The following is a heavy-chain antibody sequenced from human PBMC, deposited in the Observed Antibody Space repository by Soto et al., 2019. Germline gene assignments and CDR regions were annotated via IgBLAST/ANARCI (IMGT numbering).Heavy chain of an antibody. CDR3: ARHGCSGGSCYYYYYMDV. Sequence: ETLSLTCTVSGGSISSSSYYWGWIRQPPGKGLEWIGSIYYSGSTYYNPSLKSRVTISVDTSKNQFSLKLSSVTAADTAVYYCARHGCSGGSCYYYYYMDVWGKGTTVIVSS. CDR1: GGSISSSSYY. D-gene: IGHD2-15*01. J-gene: IGHJ6*03. V-gene: IGHV4-39*01. CDR2: IYYSGST.